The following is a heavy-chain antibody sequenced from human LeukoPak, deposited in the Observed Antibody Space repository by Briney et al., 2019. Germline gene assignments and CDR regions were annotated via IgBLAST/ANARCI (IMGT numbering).Heavy chain of an antibody. CDR1: GFTFSSYA. V-gene: IGHV3-30*04. CDR3: ASLDSEEYYFDY. Sequence: GSLRLSCAASGFTFSSYAMHWVRQAPGKGLEWVAVISYDGSNKYYADSVKGRFTISRDNSKNTLYLQMNSLRAEDTAVYYCASLDSEEYYFDYWGQGTLVTVSS. J-gene: IGHJ4*02. D-gene: IGHD3-10*01. CDR2: ISYDGSNK.